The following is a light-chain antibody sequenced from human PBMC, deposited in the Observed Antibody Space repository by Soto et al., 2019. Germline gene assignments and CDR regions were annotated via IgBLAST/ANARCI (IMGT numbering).Light chain of an antibody. CDR2: EVS. CDR3: SSYTSSSTLV. J-gene: IGLJ2*01. V-gene: IGLV2-14*01. CDR1: SSDVGGYNY. Sequence: QSALTQPASVSGSPGQSITISCTGTSSDVGGYNYVSWYQQYPGKAPKLRIYEVSNRRSGVSNRFSGSKSGNTASLTISGLQAEDEADYYCSSYTSSSTLVFGGGTKLTVL.